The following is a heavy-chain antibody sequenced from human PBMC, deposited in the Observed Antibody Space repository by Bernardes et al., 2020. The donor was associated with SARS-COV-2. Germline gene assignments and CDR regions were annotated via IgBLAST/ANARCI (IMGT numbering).Heavy chain of an antibody. V-gene: IGHV3-23*01. J-gene: IGHJ6*02. CDR2: ISEGGRTT. CDR3: AKTISLNLPPWYGMDA. Sequence: GGSLRLSCAASGFTFSDYAMNWVRQTPGKGLEWVSGISEGGRTTYYADSVKGRFTISRDSSKNTLYLQMNSLRAEDTAVYYCAKTISLNLPPWYGMDAWGQGTTVTVSS. CDR1: GFTFSDYA.